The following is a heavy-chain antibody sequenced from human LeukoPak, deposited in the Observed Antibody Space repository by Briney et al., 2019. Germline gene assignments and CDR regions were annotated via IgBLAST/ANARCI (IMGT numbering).Heavy chain of an antibody. CDR2: IIPSFGTA. Sequence: GSSVKVSCKASGDTFSSYAISWVRQAPGQGLEWMGRIIPSFGTANYAQKFQGRVTITADKSTSTAYMELSSLRSEDTAVYYCARDVDSIAAVGTSYMDVWGKGTTVTVSS. V-gene: IGHV1-69*06. CDR1: GDTFSSYA. CDR3: ARDVDSIAAVGTSYMDV. J-gene: IGHJ6*03. D-gene: IGHD6-13*01.